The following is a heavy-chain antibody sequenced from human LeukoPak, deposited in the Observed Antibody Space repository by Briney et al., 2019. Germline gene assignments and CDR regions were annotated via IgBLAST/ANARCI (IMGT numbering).Heavy chain of an antibody. J-gene: IGHJ4*02. V-gene: IGHV3-33*01. CDR3: AREGGSVSDYGFHTGH. Sequence: GGSLRLSCVASGFTFSRYGMHWVRQAPGKGLEWVGVIWNEGSKTYYADSVKGRFTISRDTSNNTLYLQMNSLRGEDTAVYYCAREGGSVSDYGFHTGHWGQGTLVTVSS. CDR2: IWNEGSKT. CDR1: GFTFSRYG. D-gene: IGHD4-17*01.